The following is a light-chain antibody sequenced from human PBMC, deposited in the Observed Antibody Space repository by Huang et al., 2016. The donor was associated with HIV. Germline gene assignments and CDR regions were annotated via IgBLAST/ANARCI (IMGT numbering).Light chain of an antibody. V-gene: IGKV3-15*01. CDR3: QQYSNWPPYT. Sequence: EVVMTQSPATLSVSPGERATPTCRASQSVSSNLAWYQQKPGQAPRLLIYGASTRATGIPARFSGGRSGTEFTLTISSLQSEDFAVYYCQQYSNWPPYTFGQGTKLEI. CDR1: QSVSSN. CDR2: GAS. J-gene: IGKJ2*01.